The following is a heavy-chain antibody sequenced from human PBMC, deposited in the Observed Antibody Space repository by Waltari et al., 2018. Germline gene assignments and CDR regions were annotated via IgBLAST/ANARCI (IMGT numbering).Heavy chain of an antibody. Sequence: QVQLQQWGAGLLKPSETLSLTCAVYGGSFSGYYWSWIRQPPGKGLEWIGEINHRGSTNDNPALKSRVTLSVDTSKNQFSLKLSSVTAADTAVYYCARGEGAPYYYGMDVWGQGTTVTVSS. D-gene: IGHD3-16*01. J-gene: IGHJ6*02. CDR2: INHRGST. CDR1: GGSFSGYY. CDR3: ARGEGAPYYYGMDV. V-gene: IGHV4-34*01.